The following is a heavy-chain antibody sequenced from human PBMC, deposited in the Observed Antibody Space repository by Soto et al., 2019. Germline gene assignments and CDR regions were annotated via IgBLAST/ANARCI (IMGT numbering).Heavy chain of an antibody. CDR3: ARSQYCSGGSCYSFRH. Sequence: ASVKVSCKASGYTFTGYYMHWVRQAPGQGLEWMGWINPNSGGTNYAQKFQGWVTMTRDTPISTAYMELSRLRSDDTAVYYCARSQYCSGGSCYSFRHWGQGTLATVSS. J-gene: IGHJ1*01. V-gene: IGHV1-2*04. CDR1: GYTFTGYY. CDR2: INPNSGGT. D-gene: IGHD2-15*01.